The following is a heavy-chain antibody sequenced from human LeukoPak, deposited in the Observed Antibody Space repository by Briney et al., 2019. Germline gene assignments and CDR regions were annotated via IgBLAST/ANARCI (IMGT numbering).Heavy chain of an antibody. CDR1: GGSFSGYY. V-gene: IGHV4-34*01. D-gene: IGHD5-24*01. CDR3: ARDGYNPIDY. J-gene: IGHJ4*02. CDR2: INHSGST. Sequence: NSSETLSLTCAVYGGSFSGYYWSWIRQPPGKGLEWIGEINHSGSTNYNPSLKSRVTISVDTSKNQFSLKLSSVTAADTAVYYCARDGYNPIDYWGQGTLVTVSS.